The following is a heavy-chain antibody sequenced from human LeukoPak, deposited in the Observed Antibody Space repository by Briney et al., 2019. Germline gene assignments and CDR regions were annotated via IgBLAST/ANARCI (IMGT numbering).Heavy chain of an antibody. V-gene: IGHV3-7*01. CDR3: ARDSPNIAAAGEPDDY. D-gene: IGHD6-13*01. J-gene: IGHJ4*02. CDR1: GFTFSSYW. Sequence: GGSLRLSCAASGFTFSSYWMSWVRQAPGKGLEWVANIKQDGSEKYYVDSVKGRFTISRDNAKNSLYLQMNSLRAEDTAVYYCARDSPNIAAAGEPDDYWGQGTLVTVSS. CDR2: IKQDGSEK.